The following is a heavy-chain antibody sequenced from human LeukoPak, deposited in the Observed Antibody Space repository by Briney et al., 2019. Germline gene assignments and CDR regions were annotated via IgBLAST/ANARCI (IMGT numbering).Heavy chain of an antibody. V-gene: IGHV4-4*02. CDR3: ARDLGYYYDSSGYG. J-gene: IGHJ4*02. D-gene: IGHD3-22*01. Sequence: SETLSLTCAVSGGSISSSNWWSWDRQPPGKGLEWIGEIYHSGSTNYNPSLKSRVTISVDKSKNQFSLKLSSVTAADTAVYYCARDLGYYYDSSGYGWGQGTLVTVSS. CDR1: GGSISSSNW. CDR2: IYHSGST.